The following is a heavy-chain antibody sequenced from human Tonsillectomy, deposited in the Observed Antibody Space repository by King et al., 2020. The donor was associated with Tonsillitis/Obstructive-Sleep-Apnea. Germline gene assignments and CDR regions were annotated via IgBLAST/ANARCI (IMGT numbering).Heavy chain of an antibody. V-gene: IGHV3-21*01. Sequence: QLVQSGGGLVKPGGSLRLSCAASGFTFSSYSMNWVRQAPGKGLEWVSSISSSSSYIYYADSVKGRFTISTDNAKNSLYLQMNSLRAEDTAVYYCARDIARSQYYDFWRGYLYWGQGTLVTVSS. J-gene: IGHJ4*02. D-gene: IGHD3-3*01. CDR1: GFTFSSYS. CDR2: ISSSSSYI. CDR3: ARDIARSQYYDFWRGYLY.